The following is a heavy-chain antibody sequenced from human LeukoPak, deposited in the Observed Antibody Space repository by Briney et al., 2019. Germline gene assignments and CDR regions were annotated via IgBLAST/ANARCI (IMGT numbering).Heavy chain of an antibody. CDR1: GGSFSGYY. Sequence: SETLSLTCAVYGGSFSGYYWSWIRQLPGKGLEWIGEINHSGSTNYNPSLKSRVTIPVDTSKNQFSLKLSSVTAADTAVYYCAVDLVGPAAISSDAFDIWGQGTMVTVSS. J-gene: IGHJ3*02. D-gene: IGHD2-2*01. CDR3: AVDLVGPAAISSDAFDI. CDR2: INHSGST. V-gene: IGHV4-34*01.